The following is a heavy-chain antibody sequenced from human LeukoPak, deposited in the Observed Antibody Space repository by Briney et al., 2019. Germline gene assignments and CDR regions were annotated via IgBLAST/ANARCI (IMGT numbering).Heavy chain of an antibody. Sequence: SETLSLTCTVSGGSISSSSYYWGWIRQPPGKGLEWIGSIYYSGSTYYNPSLKSRVTISVDTSKNQFSLKLSPVTAADTAVYYCARAPSLTGENHDAFDIWGQGTMVTVSS. CDR1: GGSISSSSYY. CDR2: IYYSGST. V-gene: IGHV4-39*07. D-gene: IGHD7-27*01. CDR3: ARAPSLTGENHDAFDI. J-gene: IGHJ3*02.